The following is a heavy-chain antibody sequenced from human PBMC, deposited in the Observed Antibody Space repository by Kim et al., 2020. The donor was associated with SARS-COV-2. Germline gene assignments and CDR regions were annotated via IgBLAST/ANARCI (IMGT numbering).Heavy chain of an antibody. J-gene: IGHJ4*02. CDR2: ISSSSSYI. CDR1: GFTFSSYS. D-gene: IGHD3-22*01. CDR3: ARTTNYYDSSGLDY. Sequence: GGSLRLSCAASGFTFSSYSMNWVRQAPGKGLEWVSSISSSSSYIYYADSVKGRFTISRDNAKKSLYLQMNSLRAEDTAVYYCARTTNYYDSSGLDYWGQGTLVTVSS. V-gene: IGHV3-21*01.